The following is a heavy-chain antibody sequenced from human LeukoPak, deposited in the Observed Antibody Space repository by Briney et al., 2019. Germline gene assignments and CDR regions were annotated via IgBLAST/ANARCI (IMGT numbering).Heavy chain of an antibody. CDR3: ARLPSAGHGYFED. Sequence: PSETLSLTCTVSGDSIRSFFWSWIRQPPGKGLEWIGFFYYTGSTNYNRPLKSRVAISVDTSTNQLFLNLSSVTAADTAVYYCARLPSAGHGYFEDWGQGALVTVSS. J-gene: IGHJ4*02. CDR2: FYYTGST. CDR1: GDSIRSFF. V-gene: IGHV4-59*01. D-gene: IGHD4-17*01.